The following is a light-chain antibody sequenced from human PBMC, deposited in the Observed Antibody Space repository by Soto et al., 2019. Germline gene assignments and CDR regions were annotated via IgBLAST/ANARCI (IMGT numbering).Light chain of an antibody. CDR3: CSFARSSIFFF. J-gene: IGLJ1*01. CDR2: EGS. CDR1: SSDVGSSNL. V-gene: IGLV2-23*01. Sequence: HSVLTQPASLSVSPGQSITISCTGTSSDVGSSNLVSWYQQRPGKAPKLIIYEGSRRPSGVSGRFSGSMSGNTASLTISGLQAEDGAIYYCCSFARSSIFFFFGPGPRVT.